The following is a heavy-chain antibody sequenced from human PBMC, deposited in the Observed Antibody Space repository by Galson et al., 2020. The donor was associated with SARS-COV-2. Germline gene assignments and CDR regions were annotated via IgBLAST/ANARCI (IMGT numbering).Heavy chain of an antibody. CDR3: ARDLEVAGGMDV. V-gene: IGHV3-53*01. J-gene: IGHJ6*02. D-gene: IGHD2-15*01. Sequence: QLGESLKISCAASGFTVSSNYMSWVRQAPGKGLEWVSVIYSGGSTYYADSVKGRFTIFRDNSKNTLYLQMNSLRAEDTAVYYCARDLEVAGGMDVWGQGTTVTVSS. CDR1: GFTVSSNY. CDR2: IYSGGST.